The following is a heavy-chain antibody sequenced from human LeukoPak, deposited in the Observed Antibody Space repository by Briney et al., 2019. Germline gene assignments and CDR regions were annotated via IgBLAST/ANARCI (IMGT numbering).Heavy chain of an antibody. V-gene: IGHV3-7*01. CDR1: GFSIGSSW. CDR2: MNEDGSGT. J-gene: IGHJ4*02. D-gene: IGHD7-27*01. Sequence: GGSLRLSCAVSGFSIGSSWMSWFRQTPGKGLEWVADMNEDGSGTYYVDSVKGRFTVSRDNAQNSVYLQMNSLRVEDTGVYYCARDPAWGAIDYWGQGTLVTVSS. CDR3: ARDPAWGAIDY.